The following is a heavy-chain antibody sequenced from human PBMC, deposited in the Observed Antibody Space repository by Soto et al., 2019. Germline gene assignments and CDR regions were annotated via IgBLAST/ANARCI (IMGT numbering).Heavy chain of an antibody. V-gene: IGHV3-33*01. CDR1: GFTFSSYG. D-gene: IGHD5-12*01. Sequence: QVQLVESGGGVVQPGRSLRLSCAASGFTFSSYGMHWVRQAPGKGLEWVAVIWYDGSNKYYADSVKGRFTISRDNSKNPLYLQMNSLGAEDTAVYYCARDQGGYSGYGSFGYWGQGTLVTVSS. CDR3: ARDQGGYSGYGSFGY. J-gene: IGHJ4*02. CDR2: IWYDGSNK.